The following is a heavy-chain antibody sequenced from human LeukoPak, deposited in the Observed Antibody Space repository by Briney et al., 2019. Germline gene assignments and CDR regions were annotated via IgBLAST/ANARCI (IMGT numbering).Heavy chain of an antibody. V-gene: IGHV1-18*01. CDR3: ARDLPVPRMYNSGWYGVAGRWFDP. CDR1: GYTFTSFG. J-gene: IGHJ5*02. D-gene: IGHD6-19*01. CDR2: INAYNTNT. Sequence: ASVKVSCKASGYTFTSFGISWVRQAPGQGLEWMGWINAYNTNTKSAQRLQGRVTMTTDTSASTAYMELGSLRSDDTAVYYCARDLPVPRMYNSGWYGVAGRWFDPWGQGTLVTVSS.